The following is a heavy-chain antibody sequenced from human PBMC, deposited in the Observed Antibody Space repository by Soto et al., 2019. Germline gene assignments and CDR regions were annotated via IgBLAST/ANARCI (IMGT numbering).Heavy chain of an antibody. CDR2: ILCLNDRK. Sequence: QVHLVQSGAEVKTPGASVTISCKASGYTFSDYGIHWIRQAPGQRPEWLGWILCLNDRKEYSQKFQGRISLTRDTYASTAYIGLSRLRSEDTAVYYCARGRRTCTEKTCYPDFDFWGQGSLVSVSS. D-gene: IGHD2-8*02. CDR3: ARGRRTCTEKTCYPDFDF. V-gene: IGHV1-3*01. CDR1: GYTFSDYG. J-gene: IGHJ4*02.